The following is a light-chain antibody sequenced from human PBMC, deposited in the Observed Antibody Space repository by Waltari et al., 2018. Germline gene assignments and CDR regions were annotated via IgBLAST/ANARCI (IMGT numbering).Light chain of an antibody. J-gene: IGKJ2*01. CDR2: WAS. CDR1: QSVLYISNNKNY. CDR3: QQYYSTPPT. Sequence: DIVMTQSPDSLAVSLGERATINCKSSQSVLYISNNKNYLAWYQQKPGQPPKLLIYWASTRESGVPDRFSGSGFGTDFTLTISSLQAEDVAVYYCQQYYSTPPTFGQGTKLEIK. V-gene: IGKV4-1*01.